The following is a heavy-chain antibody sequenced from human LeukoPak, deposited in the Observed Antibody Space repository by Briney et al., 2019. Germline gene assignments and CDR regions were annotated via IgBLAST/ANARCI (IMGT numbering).Heavy chain of an antibody. CDR1: AFTFSSYT. CDR3: AKPGRTVAGNYFDY. Sequence: GGSLRLSCAASAFTFSSYTMSWVRQAPGKGLEWASGISGSGCSTYYADSVKSRFTISRDNSKNTLYLQMNSLRAEDTAVYYCAKPGRTVAGNYFDYWGQGTLVTVSS. J-gene: IGHJ4*02. V-gene: IGHV3-23*01. CDR2: ISGSGCST. D-gene: IGHD6-19*01.